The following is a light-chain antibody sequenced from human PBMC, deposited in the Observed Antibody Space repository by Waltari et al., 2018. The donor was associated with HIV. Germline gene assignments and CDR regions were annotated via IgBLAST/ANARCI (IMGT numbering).Light chain of an antibody. CDR2: VDI. V-gene: IGLV3-10*01. CDR1: ALPKKY. J-gene: IGLJ1*01. Sequence: SYELTQPPSVSVSPGQTARITCSGDALPKKYAYWYQQKSGQAPILVIYVDIKLPSGIPERFSGSTSGTMATLTISGAQVEDEADYYCYSRDTSGIHFVFGTGTKVTVL. CDR3: YSRDTSGIHFV.